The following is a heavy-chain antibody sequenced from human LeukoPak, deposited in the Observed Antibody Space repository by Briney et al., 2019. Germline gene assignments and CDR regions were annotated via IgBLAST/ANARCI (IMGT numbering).Heavy chain of an antibody. D-gene: IGHD2-21*02. CDR1: GYTFSNFV. CDR2: ISAYSGDT. CDR3: ARTTANYFYMDV. Sequence: ASVKVSCKASGYTFSNFVISWVRQAPGQGLEWMGWISAYSGDTNYAQKLQGRVTMTTDTSTSTAYKELRSLTSDDTAVYFCARTTANYFYMDVWGKGTTVTVSS. V-gene: IGHV1-18*01. J-gene: IGHJ6*03.